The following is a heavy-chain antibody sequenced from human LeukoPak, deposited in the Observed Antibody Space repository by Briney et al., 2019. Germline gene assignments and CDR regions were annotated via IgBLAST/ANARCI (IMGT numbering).Heavy chain of an antibody. D-gene: IGHD3-10*01. CDR1: GGSIRGYY. V-gene: IGHV4-59*01. CDR2: IYYSGST. Sequence: SETLSLTCTVSGGSIRGYYWSWIRQPPGKGLEWIGYIYYSGSTNYNPSLKSRVTISVDTSKNQFSLKLSSVTAADTAVYYCARVGGSGSYLHWFDPWGQGTLVTVSS. J-gene: IGHJ5*02. CDR3: ARVGGSGSYLHWFDP.